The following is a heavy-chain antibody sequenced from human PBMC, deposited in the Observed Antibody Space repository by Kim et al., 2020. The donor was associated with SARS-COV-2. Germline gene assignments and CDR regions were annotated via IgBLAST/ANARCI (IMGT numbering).Heavy chain of an antibody. D-gene: IGHD5-12*01. CDR3: AVRSGYEYHFDY. V-gene: IGHV4-31*02. J-gene: IGHJ4*02. Sequence: YYNPSRKSRITISVDTSKNQFSLKLSSVTAADTAVYYCAVRSGYEYHFDYWGQGTLVTVSS.